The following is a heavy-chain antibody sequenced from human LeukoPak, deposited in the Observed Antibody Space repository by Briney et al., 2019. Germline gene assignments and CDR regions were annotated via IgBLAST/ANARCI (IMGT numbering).Heavy chain of an antibody. CDR3: ARGAWDDILTSFDY. V-gene: IGHV4-59*01. CDR2: IYYSGST. D-gene: IGHD3-9*01. CDR1: GGSINSYY. Sequence: SETLSLTCTVSGGSINSYYWSWIRQPPGKGLEWIGYIYYSGSTNYNPSLKSRVTISVDTSKNQFSLKLSSVTAADTAVYYCARGAWDDILTSFDYWGQGTLVTVSS. J-gene: IGHJ4*02.